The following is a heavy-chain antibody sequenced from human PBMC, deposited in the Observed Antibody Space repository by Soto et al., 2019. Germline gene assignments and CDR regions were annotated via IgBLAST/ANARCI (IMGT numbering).Heavy chain of an antibody. V-gene: IGHV3-66*01. CDR1: GFTVSSNY. CDR2: IYSGGST. D-gene: IGHD3-3*01. Sequence: GVLRLSCAASGFTVSSNYMSWVRQAPGKGLEWVSVIYSGGSTYYADSVKGRFTISRDNSKNTLYLQMNSLRAEDTAVYYCARARLYDFWIPSGYGYWGQGTLVTLSS. J-gene: IGHJ4*02. CDR3: ARARLYDFWIPSGYGY.